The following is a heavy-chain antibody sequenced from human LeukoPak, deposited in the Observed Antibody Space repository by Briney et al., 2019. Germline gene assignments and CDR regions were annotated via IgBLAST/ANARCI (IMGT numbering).Heavy chain of an antibody. CDR3: ARDPNWGSGY. CDR1: GFTFNTYA. CDR2: ISVSDDTT. D-gene: IGHD7-27*01. Sequence: PGGSLRLSCAASGFTFNTYAMIWVRQAPGKGLEWVSTISVSDDTTYYADSVKGRFTISRDNSKNTLYLQMNSLRAEDTARYYCARDPNWGSGYWGQGTLVIVSS. V-gene: IGHV3-23*01. J-gene: IGHJ4*02.